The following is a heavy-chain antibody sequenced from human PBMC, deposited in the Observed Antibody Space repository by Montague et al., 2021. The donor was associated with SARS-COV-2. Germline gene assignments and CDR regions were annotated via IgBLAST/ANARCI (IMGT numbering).Heavy chain of an antibody. Sequence: SRRLSCAASGFTFSDYYMSWIRQAPGKGLEWVSYISSSGSTIYYADSVKGRFTISRDNAKNSLYLQMNSLRAEDTAIYYCARESGSGSYYDYFDYWGQGTLVTVSS. CDR3: ARESGSGSYYDYFDY. V-gene: IGHV3-11*01. D-gene: IGHD1-26*01. CDR2: ISSSGSTI. J-gene: IGHJ4*02. CDR1: GFTFSDYY.